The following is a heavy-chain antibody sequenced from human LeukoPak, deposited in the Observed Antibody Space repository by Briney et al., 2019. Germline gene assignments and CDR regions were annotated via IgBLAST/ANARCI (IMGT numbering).Heavy chain of an antibody. CDR1: GGSISSGDYY. V-gene: IGHV4-30-4*08. CDR2: INHSGST. Sequence: PSQTLSLTCTVSGGSISSGDYYWSWIRQPPGKGLEWIGEINHSGSTNYNPSLKSRVTISVETSKNQFSLKLSSVTAADTAVYYCARHMGYYDSSGYYFSRRGNWFDPWGQGTLVTVSS. J-gene: IGHJ5*02. D-gene: IGHD3-22*01. CDR3: ARHMGYYDSSGYYFSRRGNWFDP.